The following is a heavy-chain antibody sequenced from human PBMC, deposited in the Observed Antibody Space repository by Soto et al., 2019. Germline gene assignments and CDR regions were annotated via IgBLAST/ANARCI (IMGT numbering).Heavy chain of an antibody. CDR3: AHSPRDYFDY. CDR1: GGSISSGGYY. J-gene: IGHJ4*02. D-gene: IGHD4-4*01. CDR2: IYYSGST. V-gene: IGHV4-31*03. Sequence: SETLSLTCTVSGGSISSGGYYWSWIRQHPGKGLEWIGYIYYSGSTYYNPSLKSRVTISVDTSKNQFSLKLSSVTAADTATYYCAHSPRDYFDYWGQGTLVTVSS.